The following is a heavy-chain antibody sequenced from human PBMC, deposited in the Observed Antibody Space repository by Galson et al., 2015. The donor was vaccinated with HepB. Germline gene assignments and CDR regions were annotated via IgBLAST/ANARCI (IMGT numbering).Heavy chain of an antibody. V-gene: IGHV1-18*04. Sequence: SVKVSCKASGYTFTPNGISWVRQAPGQGLEWMGWISANSGNTKYAQNLQGRVTLTRDTSTSTAYLDLRSLRSDDTAAYYCARDRDYRFDYWGQGTLVTVSS. CDR1: GYTFTPNG. J-gene: IGHJ4*02. CDR2: ISANSGNT. CDR3: ARDRDYRFDY. D-gene: IGHD4/OR15-4a*01.